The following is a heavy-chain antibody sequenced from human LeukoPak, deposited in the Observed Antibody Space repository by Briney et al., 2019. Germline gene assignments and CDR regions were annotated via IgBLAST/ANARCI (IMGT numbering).Heavy chain of an antibody. CDR3: AKDMRLGIAALDY. CDR2: ISYDGSNE. Sequence: GGSLRLSCAASGFTFSSYGMHWVRQAPGKGLEWVAVISYDGSNEYYADSVEGRFTISRGNSRNTLYLQMSRLRVEDTAVYYCAKDMRLGIAALDYWGQGTLVTVSS. CDR1: GFTFSSYG. J-gene: IGHJ4*02. D-gene: IGHD6-13*01. V-gene: IGHV3-30*18.